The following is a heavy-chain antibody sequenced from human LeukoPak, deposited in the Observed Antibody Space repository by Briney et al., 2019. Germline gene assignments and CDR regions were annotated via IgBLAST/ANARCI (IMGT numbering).Heavy chain of an antibody. D-gene: IGHD2-15*01. J-gene: IGHJ3*02. CDR3: ARDPGYCSGGSCYGHDAFDI. CDR1: GGSFSGYY. Sequence: SETLSLTCAVYGGSFSGYYWSWIRQPPGKGLEWIGEINHSGSTNYNPSLKSRVSISVDTSKNQFSLKLSSVTAADTAVYYCARDPGYCSGGSCYGHDAFDIWGQGTMVTVSS. V-gene: IGHV4-34*01. CDR2: INHSGST.